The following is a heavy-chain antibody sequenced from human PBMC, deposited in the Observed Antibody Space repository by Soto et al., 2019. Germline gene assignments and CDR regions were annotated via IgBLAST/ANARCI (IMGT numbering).Heavy chain of an antibody. CDR2: IYTSGST. V-gene: IGHV4-4*07. CDR3: ARGYVGIYYYYGMDV. Sequence: SETLSLTCTVSGGSISSYYWFWIQQPAGKGLEWIGRIYTSGSTNYNPSLKSRVTMSVDTSKNQFSLKLSSVTAADTAVYYCARGYVGIYYYYGMDVWGQGTTVTVSS. J-gene: IGHJ6*02. D-gene: IGHD3-10*01. CDR1: GGSISSYY.